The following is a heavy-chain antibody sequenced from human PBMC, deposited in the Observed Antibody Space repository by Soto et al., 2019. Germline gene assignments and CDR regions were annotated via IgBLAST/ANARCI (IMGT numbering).Heavy chain of an antibody. J-gene: IGHJ6*02. V-gene: IGHV3-21*01. CDR1: GFTFNTYT. Sequence: GGSLRLSCAASGFTFNTYTMNWVRQAPGKGLEWVSSISSRSIYIYYADPVTGRFTISRDDARNSLYLQMNSLRAEDTAVYYCAREEVSRPNTYHGLDVWGQGTTVTVSS. CDR2: ISSRSIYI. CDR3: AREEVSRPNTYHGLDV.